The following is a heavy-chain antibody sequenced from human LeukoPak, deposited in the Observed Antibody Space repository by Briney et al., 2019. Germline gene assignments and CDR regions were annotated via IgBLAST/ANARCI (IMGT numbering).Heavy chain of an antibody. V-gene: IGHV3-20*04. Sequence: GGSLRLSCAASGFTFDDYGMSWVRQAPGKGLEWGSGINWNGGSTGYADSVKGRFTISRDNAKNSLYLQMNSLRAEDTALYYCARAPLESSGWYGYHYYYYMDVWGKGTTVTVSS. J-gene: IGHJ6*03. CDR1: GFTFDDYG. D-gene: IGHD6-19*01. CDR2: INWNGGST. CDR3: ARAPLESSGWYGYHYYYYMDV.